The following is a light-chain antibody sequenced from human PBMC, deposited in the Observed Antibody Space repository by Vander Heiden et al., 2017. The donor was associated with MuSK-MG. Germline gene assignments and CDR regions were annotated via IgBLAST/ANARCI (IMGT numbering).Light chain of an antibody. CDR2: AAS. CDR3: QQSDSTPQT. Sequence: GDRVTITCRASQTTTIYLNWYQQKPGKAPKLLIYAASSLQSGVPSRFRGSGSGTDFTLTISSLQPEDFATYYCQQSDSTPQTFGQGTKVEIK. V-gene: IGKV1-39*01. CDR1: QTTTIY. J-gene: IGKJ1*01.